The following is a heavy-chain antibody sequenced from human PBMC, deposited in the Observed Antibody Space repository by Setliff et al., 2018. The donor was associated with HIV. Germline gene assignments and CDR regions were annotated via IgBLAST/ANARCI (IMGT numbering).Heavy chain of an antibody. Sequence: LSLTCTVSGGSINNHYWYWIRQPPGKGLEWIGYIYISGTTNYDPSLKNRVTMSLDTSKTQVSLRLTSVTAADTAVYYCARRSIVGVTRGFYYYGLDVWGQGTTVTSP. D-gene: IGHD1-26*01. J-gene: IGHJ6*02. CDR2: IYISGTT. CDR1: GGSINNHY. V-gene: IGHV4-4*09. CDR3: ARRSIVGVTRGFYYYGLDV.